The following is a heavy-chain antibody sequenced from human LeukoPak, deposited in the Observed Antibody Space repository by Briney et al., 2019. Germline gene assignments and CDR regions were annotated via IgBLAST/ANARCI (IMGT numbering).Heavy chain of an antibody. J-gene: IGHJ4*02. CDR3: ARGVYGYRDPLFDY. CDR1: GFTFSSYW. Sequence: GGSLRLSCAASGFTFSSYWMSWVRQAPGEGLEWVANIKQDGSEKYYVDSVKGRFTISRDNAKNSLYLQMNSLGAEDTAVYYCARGVYGYRDPLFDYWGQGTLVTVSS. D-gene: IGHD5-24*01. V-gene: IGHV3-7*01. CDR2: IKQDGSEK.